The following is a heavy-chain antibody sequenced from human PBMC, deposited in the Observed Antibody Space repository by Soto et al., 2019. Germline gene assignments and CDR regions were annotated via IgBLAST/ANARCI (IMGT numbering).Heavy chain of an antibody. Sequence: GGSLRLSCGASGFTFSVYAMTWVRQAPGKGLEWVSAISGNGGSTYYADSVKGRFTISRDNSKSTLHLQMDSLRVEDTAVYYCAKDRTFGPPLVRFDSWGQGTLVTVSS. J-gene: IGHJ4*02. V-gene: IGHV3-23*01. CDR1: GFTFSVYA. D-gene: IGHD6-6*01. CDR3: AKDRTFGPPLVRFDS. CDR2: ISGNGGST.